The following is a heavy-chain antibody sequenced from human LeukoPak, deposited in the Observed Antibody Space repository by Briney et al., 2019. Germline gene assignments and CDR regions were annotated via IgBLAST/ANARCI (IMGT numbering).Heavy chain of an antibody. Sequence: VASVKVSCKASGGTFSSYAISWVRPAPGQGLEWRGRIIPILGIANYAQKFQGRVTITADKSTSTAYMELSSLRSEDTAVYYCARGLPYYYDSSGYLYYFDYWGQGTLVTVSS. J-gene: IGHJ4*02. V-gene: IGHV1-69*04. CDR3: ARGLPYYYDSSGYLYYFDY. CDR2: IIPILGIA. D-gene: IGHD3-22*01. CDR1: GGTFSSYA.